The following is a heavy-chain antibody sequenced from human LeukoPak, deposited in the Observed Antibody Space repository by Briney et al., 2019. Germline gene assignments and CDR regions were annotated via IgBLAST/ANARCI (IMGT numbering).Heavy chain of an antibody. Sequence: GGSPRLSCVASGFTFSSSTMNWVRQAPGKGLEWVSSISSSSSYIYYADSVKGRFTISRDNAKNSLYLQMNILRAEDTAVYYCAKRKKRNDAFDIWGQGTMVTVSS. D-gene: IGHD1-1*01. J-gene: IGHJ3*02. CDR3: AKRKKRNDAFDI. CDR2: ISSSSSYI. V-gene: IGHV3-21*04. CDR1: GFTFSSST.